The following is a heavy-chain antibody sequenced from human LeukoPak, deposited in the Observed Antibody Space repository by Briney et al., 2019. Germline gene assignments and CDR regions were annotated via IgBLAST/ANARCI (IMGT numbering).Heavy chain of an antibody. Sequence: RASETLSLTCTVSGGSISSGDYYWSWIRQPPGKGLEWIGYIYYSGSTYYNPSLKSRVTMSVDTSKNQFSLKLSSVTAADTAVYYCARITMAQGYGMDVWGQGTTVTVSS. D-gene: IGHD3-10*01. CDR3: ARITMAQGYGMDV. CDR2: IYYSGST. V-gene: IGHV4-30-4*01. J-gene: IGHJ6*02. CDR1: GGSISSGDYY.